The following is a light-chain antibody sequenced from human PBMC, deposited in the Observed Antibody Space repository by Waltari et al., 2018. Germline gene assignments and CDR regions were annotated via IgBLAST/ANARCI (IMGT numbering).Light chain of an antibody. J-gene: IGKJ1*01. CDR1: QIVSSN. V-gene: IGKV3-15*01. Sequence: EVVLTQSPATLSVSPGERATLSCRASQIVSSNLAWYQQKPGQAPRLLIYGTSTRATGIPARFSGSGSGTDFTLIITSLQSEDFAVYYCQQYNNWPPWTFGQGTKVERK. CDR2: GTS. CDR3: QQYNNWPPWT.